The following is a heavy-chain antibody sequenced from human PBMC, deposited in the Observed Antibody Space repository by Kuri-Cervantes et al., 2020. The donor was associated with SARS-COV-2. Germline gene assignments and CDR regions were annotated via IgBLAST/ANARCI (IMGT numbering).Heavy chain of an antibody. D-gene: IGHD1-26*01. CDR2: IKQDGSEK. J-gene: IGHJ3*02. CDR3: AREGVDIVGAPHDAFDI. V-gene: IGHV3-7*01. CDR1: GFTFSSYW. Sequence: GGSLGLSCAASGFTFSSYWMSWVRQAPGKGLEWVANIKQDGSEKYYVDSVKGRFTISRDNAKNSLYLQMNSLRAEDTAVYYCAREGVDIVGAPHDAFDIWGQGTMVTVSS.